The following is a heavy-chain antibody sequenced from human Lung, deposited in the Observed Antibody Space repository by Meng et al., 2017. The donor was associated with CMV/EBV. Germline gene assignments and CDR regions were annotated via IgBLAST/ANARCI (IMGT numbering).Heavy chain of an antibody. D-gene: IGHD3-3*01. CDR3: ATLPEGAIFGDYGMDV. CDR2: IIPIFGTA. V-gene: IGHV1-69*05. J-gene: IGHJ6*02. CDR1: GGTFSSYA. Sequence: SVKVSCKASGGTFSSYAISWVRQAPGQGHEWMGGIIPIFGTANYAQKFQGRVTITTDESTSTAYMELSSLRSEDTAVYYCATLPEGAIFGDYGMDVWGQGTTVXVSS.